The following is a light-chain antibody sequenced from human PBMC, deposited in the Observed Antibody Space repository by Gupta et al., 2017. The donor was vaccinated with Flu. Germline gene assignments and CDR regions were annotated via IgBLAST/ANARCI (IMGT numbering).Light chain of an antibody. CDR3: QAWDSSTVV. J-gene: IGLJ1*01. CDR2: EDT. Sequence: TCSGDKLGEKYACWYQQKPGQSPVLVIYEDTKRPSGIPERFSGSNSGNTATLSISGTQAMYEADYYCQAWDSSTVVFGTGTKVSVL. V-gene: IGLV3-1*01. CDR1: KLGEKY.